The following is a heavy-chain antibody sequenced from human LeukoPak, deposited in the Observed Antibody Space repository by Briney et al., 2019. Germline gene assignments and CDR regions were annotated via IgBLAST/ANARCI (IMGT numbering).Heavy chain of an antibody. Sequence: GGSLRLSCAASGITFTSDWMGWVRQAPGKGLEWVGRIKSKTDGGTTDYAAPVRGRFTISTDDSKITSYLQMNNLKIEDTAVYYCTTDGGITIRPLFDFWGQGTLVTVSS. CDR3: TTDGGITIRPLFDF. CDR1: GITFTSDW. J-gene: IGHJ4*02. V-gene: IGHV3-15*01. D-gene: IGHD1-14*01. CDR2: IKSKTDGGTT.